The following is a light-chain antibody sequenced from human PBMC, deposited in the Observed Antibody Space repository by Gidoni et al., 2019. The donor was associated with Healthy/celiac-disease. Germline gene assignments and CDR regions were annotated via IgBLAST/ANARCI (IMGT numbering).Light chain of an antibody. CDR3: QQSYSTLWT. Sequence: DTPMTQSPSSLSASLGDRVTITCRESQSISSYLNWYQKKPGKAPKLLIYAASSLQSGVPSRFSGSGSGTDFTLTISSLQPEDVATYYCQQSYSTLWTFGQGTKVEIK. J-gene: IGKJ1*01. CDR1: QSISSY. V-gene: IGKV1-39*01. CDR2: AAS.